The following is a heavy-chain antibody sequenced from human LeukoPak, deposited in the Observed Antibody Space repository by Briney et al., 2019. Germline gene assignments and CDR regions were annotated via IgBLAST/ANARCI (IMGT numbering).Heavy chain of an antibody. V-gene: IGHV3-48*01. CDR1: GFTFSDYW. D-gene: IGHD5-18*01. CDR3: AGGYTFDY. CDR2: ISSSSYTI. J-gene: IGHJ4*02. Sequence: GGSLRLSCAASGFTFSDYWMNWVRQAPGKGLEWVSYISSSSYTIYYADSVKGRFTISRDNAKNSLYLQLNSLRAEDTAVYYCAGGYTFDYWGQGTLVTVSS.